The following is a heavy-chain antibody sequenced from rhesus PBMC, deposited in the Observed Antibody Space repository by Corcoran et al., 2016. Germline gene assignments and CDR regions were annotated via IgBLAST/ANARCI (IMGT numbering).Heavy chain of an antibody. CDR3: ARRVSGYWYFDL. Sequence: QVQLQESGPGVVKPSETLSLTCAVSGGAISSDHDWSWIRQPPGKGLKWMGYIYGSHGNTNYNPSLKNRVNISKDASKNQFSLRLSSVTAADTAMYYCARRVSGYWYFDLWGPGTPITVSS. CDR1: GGAISSDHD. CDR2: IYGSHGNT. V-gene: IGHV4-76*01. J-gene: IGHJ2*01.